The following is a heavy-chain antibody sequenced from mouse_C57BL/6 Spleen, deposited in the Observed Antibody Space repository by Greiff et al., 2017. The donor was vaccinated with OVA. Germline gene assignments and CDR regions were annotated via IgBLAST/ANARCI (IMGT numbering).Heavy chain of an antibody. D-gene: IGHD2-1*01. CDR2: IDPSDSYT. Sequence: QVQLQQPGAELVKPGASVKLSCKASGYTFTSYWMQWVKQRPGQGLEWIGEIDPSDSYTNYNQKFKGKATLTVDTSSSTAYMQLSSLTSEDSAVYYCAREIYYGNKWFAYWGQGTLVTVSA. V-gene: IGHV1-50*01. J-gene: IGHJ3*01. CDR3: AREIYYGNKWFAY. CDR1: GYTFTSYW.